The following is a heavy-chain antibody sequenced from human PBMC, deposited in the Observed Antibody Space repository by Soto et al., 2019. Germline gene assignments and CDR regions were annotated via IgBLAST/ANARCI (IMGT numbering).Heavy chain of an antibody. D-gene: IGHD3-22*01. CDR3: ARESCYDSSGYYLKC. CDR2: ISSSSSYI. J-gene: IGHJ4*02. V-gene: IGHV3-21*01. CDR1: GFTFSSYR. Sequence: GSLRLSCAASGFTFSSYRMNWVRQAPGKGLEWVSPISSSSSYIYYADSVKGRFTISRDNAKNSLYLQMNSLRAEDTAVYYCARESCYDSSGYYLKCWGRGTLVTVCS.